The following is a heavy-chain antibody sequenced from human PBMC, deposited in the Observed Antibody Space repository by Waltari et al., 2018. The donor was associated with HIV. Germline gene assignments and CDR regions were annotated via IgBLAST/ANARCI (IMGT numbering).Heavy chain of an antibody. CDR3: ARGRYYDSSGYYYYYFDY. J-gene: IGHJ4*02. D-gene: IGHD3-22*01. CDR1: GGSITSVGYS. V-gene: IGHV4-30-2*01. CDR2: IYHSGST. Sequence: QLQLQESGSGLVKPSQTLSLTCAAPGGSITSVGYSCSSIRQAPGKGLEWIGYIYHSGSTYYNPSLKSRVTISVDRSKNQFSLKLSSVTAADTAVYYCARGRYYDSSGYYYYYFDYWGQGTLVTVSS.